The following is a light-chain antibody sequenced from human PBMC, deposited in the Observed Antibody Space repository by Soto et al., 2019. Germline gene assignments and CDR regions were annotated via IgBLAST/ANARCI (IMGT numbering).Light chain of an antibody. CDR1: SSDVGGYKF. CDR3: SSYAGGNNWV. CDR2: EVS. Sequence: QSALTQPPSASGSPGQSVTISCTGTSSDVGGYKFVSWYQQHPGKAPKLMIYEVSKRPSGVPDRFSGSKSGNTASLTVSGLQAEDEADYYCSSYAGGNNWVFGGGTQLTVL. V-gene: IGLV2-8*01. J-gene: IGLJ3*02.